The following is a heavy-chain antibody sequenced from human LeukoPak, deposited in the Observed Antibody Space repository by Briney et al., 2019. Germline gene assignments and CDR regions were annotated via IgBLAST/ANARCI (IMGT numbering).Heavy chain of an antibody. Sequence: GSSVKVSCKASGGTFSNDAITWVRQAPGQGLEWMGRIVPILGFTNYPQRFEGKVTLTADKSTATAYMELSSLTSEDTAVYYRAREIGGGPYYFDYWGQGTLVTVSS. J-gene: IGHJ4*02. CDR2: IVPILGFT. CDR3: AREIGGGPYYFDY. CDR1: GGTFSNDA. D-gene: IGHD2/OR15-2a*01. V-gene: IGHV1-69*04.